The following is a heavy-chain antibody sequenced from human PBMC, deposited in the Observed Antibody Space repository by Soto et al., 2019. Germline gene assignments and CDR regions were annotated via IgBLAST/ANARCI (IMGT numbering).Heavy chain of an antibody. Sequence: QVQLVESGGGVVQPGKSLRLSCAASGFTFSSYGMHWVRQAPGKGLEWVAVIWYDGSSKYYADSVKGRFSISRDNSMNTLYLQMNSLRAEDTAVYYCARIQRRDNLVGGFDYLGQGTLVTVS. V-gene: IGHV3-33*01. D-gene: IGHD1-20*01. J-gene: IGHJ4*02. CDR2: IWYDGSSK. CDR1: GFTFSSYG. CDR3: ARIQRRDNLVGGFDY.